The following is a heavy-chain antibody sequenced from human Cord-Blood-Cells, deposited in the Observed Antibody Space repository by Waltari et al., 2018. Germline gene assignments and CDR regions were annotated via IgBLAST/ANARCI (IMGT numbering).Heavy chain of an antibody. Sequence: QVQLQESGPGLVKPSQTLSLTCTVSGGSLSSGDYYWSWIRQPPGKGLEWIGYIYYSGSSYYNPSLKSRVTMSGDTSKNQFSLKLSSVTAADTAVYYCARASGMGQLGNNWFDPWGQGTLVTVSS. J-gene: IGHJ5*02. CDR3: ARASGMGQLGNNWFDP. CDR1: GGSLSSGDYY. V-gene: IGHV4-30-4*08. CDR2: IYYSGSS. D-gene: IGHD3-10*01.